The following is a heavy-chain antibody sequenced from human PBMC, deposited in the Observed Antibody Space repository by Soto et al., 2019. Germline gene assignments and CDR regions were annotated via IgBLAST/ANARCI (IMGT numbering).Heavy chain of an antibody. D-gene: IGHD2-8*01. J-gene: IGHJ3*02. Sequence: QLQLQESGPGLVKPSETLSLTCTVSGGSISSSSYYWGWIRQSPGKGMEWLGSIYYSGSTYYNPSLNGRVTISVDTSMNQFSLIRSSVTAADTSVYYCARLEYAKDAFDIWGQGTMVTVSS. V-gene: IGHV4-39*01. CDR2: IYYSGST. CDR3: ARLEYAKDAFDI. CDR1: GGSISSSSYY.